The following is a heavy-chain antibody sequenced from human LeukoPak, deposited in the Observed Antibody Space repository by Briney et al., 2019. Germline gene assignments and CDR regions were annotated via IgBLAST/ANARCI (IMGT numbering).Heavy chain of an antibody. J-gene: IGHJ4*02. D-gene: IGHD3-10*01. Sequence: PGGSLRLSCAASGFTFSSYSMNWVRQAPGKGLEWVSSISSSSSYIYYADSVKGRFTISRDNAKNSLYLQMNSLRAEDTAVYYCASKLLWFGEFQPDYWGQGTLVTVSS. CDR3: ASKLLWFGEFQPDY. V-gene: IGHV3-21*01. CDR2: ISSSSSYI. CDR1: GFTFSSYS.